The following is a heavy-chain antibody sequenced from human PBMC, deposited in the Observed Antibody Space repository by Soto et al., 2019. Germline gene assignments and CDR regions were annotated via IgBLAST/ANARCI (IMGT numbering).Heavy chain of an antibody. CDR2: MNPNSGTT. CDR3: AREYSSGWSKD. J-gene: IGHJ4*02. V-gene: IGHV1-8*01. CDR1: GYTFTSYD. D-gene: IGHD6-19*01. Sequence: QVQLVQSGAEVKKPGASVKVSCKASGYTFTSYDINRVRQATGQGLEWMGWMNPNSGTTGYAQKFQGRVTMTRNTSISTAYMELSSRRSEDTAVYYCAREYSSGWSKDWGQGTLVTVSS.